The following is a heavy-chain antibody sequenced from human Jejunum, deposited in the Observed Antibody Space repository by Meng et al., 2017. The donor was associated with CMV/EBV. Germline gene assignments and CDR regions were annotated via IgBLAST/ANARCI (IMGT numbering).Heavy chain of an antibody. J-gene: IGHJ6*02. V-gene: IGHV3-53*01. Sequence: AAAGFNVGNKCMSGVGQARGKGPEWVSVVYSSGSTFYTDSVKGRFTISRDNTKNTVYLQMNRLTAEDTAVYYCAREPWVGDGMGVWGQGTTVTVSS. CDR2: VYSSGST. CDR1: GFNVGNKC. D-gene: IGHD2-15*01. CDR3: AREPWVGDGMGV.